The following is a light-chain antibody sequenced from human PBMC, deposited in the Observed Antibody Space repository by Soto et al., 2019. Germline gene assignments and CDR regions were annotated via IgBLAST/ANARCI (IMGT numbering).Light chain of an antibody. CDR2: DAS. V-gene: IGKV1-33*01. Sequence: DLHMTQSPSSLSASVGARVTITCRASQSISSYLNWYQQKPGKAPKLLIHDASTLETGVPSRLSGSGSGTDFTFTIRSLQPEDTATDYCLQFHNLPTFGGGTKVDIK. CDR3: LQFHNLPT. J-gene: IGKJ4*01. CDR1: QSISSY.